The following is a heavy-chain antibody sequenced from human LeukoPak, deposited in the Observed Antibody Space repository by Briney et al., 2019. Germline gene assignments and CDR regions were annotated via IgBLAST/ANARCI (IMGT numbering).Heavy chain of an antibody. D-gene: IGHD3-10*01. CDR2: IYPADFNT. V-gene: IGHV5-51*01. CDR3: ARQIGDGAGSYYKTPFDY. CDR1: GNSFTNYW. J-gene: IGHJ4*02. Sequence: GESLKISWKGFGNSFTNYWIAWVRQMPGKGLEWMGIIYPADFNTRYSPSFQGQVTISADKSISTAYLQWSSLKASDTAMYYCARQIGDGAGSYYKTPFDYWGQGTLVTVSS.